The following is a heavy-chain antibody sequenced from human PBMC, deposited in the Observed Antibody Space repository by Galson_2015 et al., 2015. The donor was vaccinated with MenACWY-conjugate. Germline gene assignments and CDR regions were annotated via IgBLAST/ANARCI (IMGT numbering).Heavy chain of an antibody. D-gene: IGHD1-26*01. J-gene: IGHJ4*02. CDR3: AKDSPRAWDVDY. CDR2: IKYDGTNE. Sequence: SLRLSCAASGFTFRNYGMQWVRQAPGKGLEWMALIKYDGTNEYYAESVKGRFTISRDNSKNMLYLQMNSLRAEDTAVYYCAKDSPRAWDVDYWGQGTLVTVSS. V-gene: IGHV3-33*03. CDR1: GFTFRNYG.